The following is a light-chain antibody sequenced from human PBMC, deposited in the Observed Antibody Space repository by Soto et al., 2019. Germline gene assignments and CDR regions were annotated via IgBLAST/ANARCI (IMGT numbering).Light chain of an antibody. CDR1: QSVRSY. CDR2: DAS. Sequence: EILLTQSPDTLSLSPGERATLACRASQSVRSYLAWYQQKPGQAPRLLIYDASNRATGIPARFSGSGSGTDFTLTISSLEPEDFAVYYCQQRSNWPPWTFGQGTKVEIK. CDR3: QQRSNWPPWT. J-gene: IGKJ1*01. V-gene: IGKV3-11*01.